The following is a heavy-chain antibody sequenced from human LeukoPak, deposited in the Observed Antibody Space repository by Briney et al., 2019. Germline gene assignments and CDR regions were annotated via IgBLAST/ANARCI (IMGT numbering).Heavy chain of an antibody. CDR1: GYTFTSYG. V-gene: IGHV1-18*01. J-gene: IGHJ4*02. D-gene: IGHD2-8*01. CDR3: ARSDIVLMVYAPHFDY. Sequence: ASVKVSCKASGYTFTSYGISWVRQAPGQGLEWMGWISAYNGNTNYAQKLQGRVTMTTDTSTNTAYMELRSLRSDDTAVYYCARSDIVLMVYAPHFDYWGQGTLVTVSS. CDR2: ISAYNGNT.